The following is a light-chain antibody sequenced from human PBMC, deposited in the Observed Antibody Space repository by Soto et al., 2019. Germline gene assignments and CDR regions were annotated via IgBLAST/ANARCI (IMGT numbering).Light chain of an antibody. CDR1: QSVYKTY. CDR2: GAS. Sequence: SQSVYKTYLDWNQDKPRQAPRHLIYGASNGTTAMLDRFRCSGSGTDFTRTISSLEPADFAVYYCKQYGSSGTFGQGTKVEIK. CDR3: KQYGSSGT. V-gene: IGKV3-20*01. J-gene: IGKJ1*01.